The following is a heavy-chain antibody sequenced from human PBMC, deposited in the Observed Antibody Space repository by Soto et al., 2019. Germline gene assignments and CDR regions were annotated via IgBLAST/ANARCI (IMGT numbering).Heavy chain of an antibody. CDR2: IIPIFGTA. Sequence: QVQLVQSGAEVKKPGSSVKVSCKASGGTFSSYAISWVRQAPGQGLEWMGGIIPIFGTANYAQKFQGRVTITANESTSTAYMELSSLRSEDTAVYYCAREKIRAGFGESPFKNWFDPWGQGTLVTVSS. CDR3: AREKIRAGFGESPFKNWFDP. J-gene: IGHJ5*02. D-gene: IGHD3-10*01. CDR1: GGTFSSYA. V-gene: IGHV1-69*01.